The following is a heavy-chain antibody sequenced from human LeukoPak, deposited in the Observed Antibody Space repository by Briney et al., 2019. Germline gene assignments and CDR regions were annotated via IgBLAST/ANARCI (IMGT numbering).Heavy chain of an antibody. CDR1: GFTFSNYG. CDR2: ISGSGSST. V-gene: IGHV3-23*01. D-gene: IGHD2-21*02. Sequence: PGGSLRLPCAVSGFTFSNYGMSWVRQAPGKGLEWVSAISGSGSSTYYADSVKGRFTISRDNSKNTLYLQMNSLRADDTAVYYCATLSGGDQFDYWGQGTLVTVSS. CDR3: ATLSGGDQFDY. J-gene: IGHJ4*02.